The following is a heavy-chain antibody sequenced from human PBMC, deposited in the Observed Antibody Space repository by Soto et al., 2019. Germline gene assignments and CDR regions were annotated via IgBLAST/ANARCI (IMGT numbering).Heavy chain of an antibody. V-gene: IGHV1-69*02. J-gene: IGHJ4*02. CDR2: IIPILGIA. CDR3: ATSYGSGYRAFDS. CDR1: GGTFSSYT. D-gene: IGHD3-10*01. Sequence: SVKVSCKASGGTFSSYTISCVRQAPGQGLEWMGRIIPILGIANYAQKFQGRVTITADKSTSTAYMELSSLRSEDTAMFFCATSYGSGYRAFDSWGQGALVTVSS.